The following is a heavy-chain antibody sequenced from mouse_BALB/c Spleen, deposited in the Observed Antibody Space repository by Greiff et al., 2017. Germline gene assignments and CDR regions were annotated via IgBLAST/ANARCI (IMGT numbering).Heavy chain of an antibody. D-gene: IGHD3-1*01. CDR1: GFTFSSFG. V-gene: IGHV5-17*02. CDR2: ISSGSSTI. CDR3: ARGATPYAMDY. Sequence: EVKLMESGGGLVQPGGSRKLSCAASGFTFSSFGMHWVRQAPEKGLEWVAYISSGSSTIYYADTVKGRFTISRDNPKNTLFLQMTSLRSEDTAMYYCARGATPYAMDYWGQGTSVTVSS. J-gene: IGHJ4*01.